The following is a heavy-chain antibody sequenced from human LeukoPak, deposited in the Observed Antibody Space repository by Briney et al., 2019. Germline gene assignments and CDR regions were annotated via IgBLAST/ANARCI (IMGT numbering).Heavy chain of an antibody. D-gene: IGHD1-26*01. CDR3: AKVASGSYYNWPFDY. V-gene: IGHV3-23*01. CDR2: ISNSADVT. J-gene: IGHJ4*02. CDR1: GFTFSNFR. Sequence: GGTLRLSCATSGFTFSNFRMSWVRQVPGKGLEWVSGISNSADVTYYADSVKGRFTISRDNSKNTLYLQMSSLRAEDTAVYYCAKVASGSYYNWPFDYWGQGTLVTVSS.